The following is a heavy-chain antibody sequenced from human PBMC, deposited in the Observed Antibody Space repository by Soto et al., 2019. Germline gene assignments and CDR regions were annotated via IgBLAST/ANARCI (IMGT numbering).Heavy chain of an antibody. CDR1: GGTLRSHA. Sequence: GASMKGSCKASGGTLRSHAISWVRQAPGQGVEWMGGIIPIFGTANYAQKFQGRVTITADESTSTAYMELSSLRSEDTAVYYCARQKGYCSSTSCYTGPNWFDPWGQGTLVTVSS. V-gene: IGHV1-69*13. J-gene: IGHJ5*02. CDR2: IIPIFGTA. D-gene: IGHD2-2*02. CDR3: ARQKGYCSSTSCYTGPNWFDP.